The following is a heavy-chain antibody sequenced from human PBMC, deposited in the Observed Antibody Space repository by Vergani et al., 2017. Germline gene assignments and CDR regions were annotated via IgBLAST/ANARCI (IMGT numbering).Heavy chain of an antibody. CDR2: VSFRGDT. CDR3: ARSRIYDGAGSPDY. J-gene: IGHJ4*02. D-gene: IGHD3-10*01. V-gene: IGHV4-59*02. Sequence: QLHLQESGPGLVKPSETLSLTCTVSGASVNSYYWSWIRQPPGKGLEWMGYVSFRGDTLYDPSVKGRMTISLNTSSNQFSLYLTSVTAADTAVYYCARSRIYDGAGSPDYWGQGTLVTVSS. CDR1: GASVNSYY.